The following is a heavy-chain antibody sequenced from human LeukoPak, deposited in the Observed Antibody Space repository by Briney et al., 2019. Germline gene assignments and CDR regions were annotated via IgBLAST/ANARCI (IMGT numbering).Heavy chain of an antibody. CDR2: INHSGST. D-gene: IGHD6-19*01. Sequence: PSETLSLTCAVYGGSFSGYYWSWIRQPPGKGLEWIGEINHSGSTNYNPSLKSQITISVDTSKNQFSLKLSSVTAADTAVYYCARQAVAGTLNYWGQGTLVTVSS. CDR1: GGSFSGYY. J-gene: IGHJ4*02. V-gene: IGHV4-34*01. CDR3: ARQAVAGTLNY.